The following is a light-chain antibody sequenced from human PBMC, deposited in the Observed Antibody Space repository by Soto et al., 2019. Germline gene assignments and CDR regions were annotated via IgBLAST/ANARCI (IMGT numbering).Light chain of an antibody. V-gene: IGKV4-1*01. Sequence: DIVMTQSPDSLAVSLGKRATINCKSSQIISYNSNNENYLAWYQQKLGQPPKLLIYWASTRESGVPDRFSGSGSGTDFTLTISSLQAEDVAVYYCQQYHSYPYTFGQGTKLEIK. CDR2: WAS. CDR1: QIISYNSNNENY. J-gene: IGKJ2*01. CDR3: QQYHSYPYT.